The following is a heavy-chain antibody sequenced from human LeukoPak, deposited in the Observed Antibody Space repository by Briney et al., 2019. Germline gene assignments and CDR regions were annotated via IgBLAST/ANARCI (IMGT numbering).Heavy chain of an antibody. CDR1: GFTFSTYA. Sequence: GGSLRLSCAASGFTFSTYAMHWVRQAPGKGLEWVAVISYDGSNKYYADSVKGRFTISRDNSKNTLYLQMNSLRAEDTAVYYCARDIALEWLVIGNGMDVWGQGTTVTVSS. V-gene: IGHV3-30-3*01. CDR3: ARDIALEWLVIGNGMDV. D-gene: IGHD6-19*01. CDR2: ISYDGSNK. J-gene: IGHJ6*02.